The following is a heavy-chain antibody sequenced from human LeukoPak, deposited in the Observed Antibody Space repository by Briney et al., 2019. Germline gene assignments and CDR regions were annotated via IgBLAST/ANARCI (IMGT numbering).Heavy chain of an antibody. J-gene: IGHJ3*02. CDR1: GYTLTELS. CDR2: FDPEDGET. V-gene: IGHV1-24*01. CDR3: APRVPSGYYRDDAFDI. Sequence: PWASVKVSCKVSGYTLTELSMHWVRQAPGKGLEWMGGFDPEDGETIYAQKFQGRVTMTEDTSTDTAYMELSSLRSEDTAVYYCAPRVPSGYYRDDAFDIWGQGTTVTVSS. D-gene: IGHD3-22*01.